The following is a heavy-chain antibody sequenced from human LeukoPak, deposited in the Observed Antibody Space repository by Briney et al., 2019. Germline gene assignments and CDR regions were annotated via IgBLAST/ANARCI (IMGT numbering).Heavy chain of an antibody. CDR3: ARDPDPGYCSGGSCYSPWFDP. D-gene: IGHD2-15*01. Sequence: ASVKVSCKASGYTFTSYYMHWVRQAPGQGLEWMGRIIPILGIANYAQKFQGRVTITADKSTSTAYMELSSLRSEDTAVYCCARDPDPGYCSGGSCYSPWFDPWGQGTLVTVSS. J-gene: IGHJ5*02. V-gene: IGHV1-69*04. CDR2: IIPILGIA. CDR1: GYTFTSYY.